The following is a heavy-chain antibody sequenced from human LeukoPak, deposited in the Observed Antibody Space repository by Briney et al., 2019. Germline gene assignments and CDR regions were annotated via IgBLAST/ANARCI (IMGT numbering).Heavy chain of an antibody. CDR2: INHSGST. V-gene: IGHV4-34*01. D-gene: IGHD4-23*01. CDR1: GGSFSGYY. J-gene: IGHJ4*02. CDR3: ARNGGNSDFDY. Sequence: SETLSLTCAVYGGSFSGYYWSWIRQPPEKGLEWIGEINHSGSTNYNPSLKSRVTISVDTSKNQFSLNLNSVTAADTAVYYCARNGGNSDFDYWGQGTLVTVSS.